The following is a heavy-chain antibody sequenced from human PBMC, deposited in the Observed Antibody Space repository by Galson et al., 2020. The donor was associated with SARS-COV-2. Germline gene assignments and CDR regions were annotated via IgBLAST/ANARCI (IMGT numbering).Heavy chain of an antibody. D-gene: IGHD6-13*01. CDR1: GFTFSSYN. Sequence: GESLKTSCAASGFTFSSYNMNWVRQAPGKGLEWVSFITSSSTTYYADSVKGRFTISRDNAKNSLYLQMSGLRDDDTALYYCSRGLSSSWPFSDFWGQGALVTVSS. CDR2: ITSSSTT. V-gene: IGHV3-48*02. CDR3: SRGLSSSWPFSDF. J-gene: IGHJ4*02.